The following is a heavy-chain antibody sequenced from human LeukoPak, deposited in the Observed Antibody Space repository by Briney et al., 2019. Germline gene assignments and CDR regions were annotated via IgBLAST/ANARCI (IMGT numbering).Heavy chain of an antibody. CDR3: ARGAITGTRGAFDI. V-gene: IGHV1-2*02. Sequence: ASVKVSCKASGYTFTGYYMHWVRQAPGQGLEWMGWINPNSGGTNYAQKFQGRVTMTRDTSISTAYMELSRLRSDDRAVYYCARGAITGTRGAFDIWGQGTMDTVSS. CDR1: GYTFTGYY. D-gene: IGHD1-20*01. J-gene: IGHJ3*02. CDR2: INPNSGGT.